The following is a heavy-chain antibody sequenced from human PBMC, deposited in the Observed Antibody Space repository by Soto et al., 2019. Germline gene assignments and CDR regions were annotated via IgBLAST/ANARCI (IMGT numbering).Heavy chain of an antibody. CDR1: GGSISSGDYY. D-gene: IGHD4-17*01. Sequence: LPETLSLTCTVSGGSISSGDYYWSWIRQPPGKGLEWIGYIYYSGSTYYNPSLKSRVTISVDTSKNQYSLKLSSVTAADTAGYYCARVPDYGDYAPYEYYGMDVWGKGTTVTLSS. CDR3: ARVPDYGDYAPYEYYGMDV. V-gene: IGHV4-30-4*01. J-gene: IGHJ6*04. CDR2: IYYSGST.